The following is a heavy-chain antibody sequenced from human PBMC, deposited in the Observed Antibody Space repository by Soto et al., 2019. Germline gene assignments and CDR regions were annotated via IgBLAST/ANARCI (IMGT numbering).Heavy chain of an antibody. D-gene: IGHD5-12*01. CDR1: GLTLSIHG. J-gene: IGHJ4*02. V-gene: IGHV3-30*02. CDR2: IQNDGGKI. Sequence: QVQLVESGGGVVQPGRSLRLSCAATGLTLSIHGIHWVRQAPGKGLEWLAFIQNDGGKIDYADSVKGRFTISRDNSKNTLYLQMNSLRAEDTAVYYCANGYNYRSYFDYWGQGTLVTVSS. CDR3: ANGYNYRSYFDY.